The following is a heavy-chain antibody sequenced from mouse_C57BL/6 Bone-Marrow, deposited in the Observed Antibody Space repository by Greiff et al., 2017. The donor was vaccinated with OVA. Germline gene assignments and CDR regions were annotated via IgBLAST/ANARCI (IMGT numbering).Heavy chain of an antibody. J-gene: IGHJ4*01. CDR2: INYDGSST. V-gene: IGHV5-16*01. CDR1: GFTFSDYY. CDR3: AREGPYYGYDKGSMDY. Sequence: EVMLVESEGGLVQPGSSMKLSCTASGFTFSDYYMAWVRQVPEKGLEWVANINYDGSSTYYLDSVKSRFIISRDNAKNILYLQMSSLKSEDTATYYCAREGPYYGYDKGSMDYWGQGTSVTVSS. D-gene: IGHD2-9*01.